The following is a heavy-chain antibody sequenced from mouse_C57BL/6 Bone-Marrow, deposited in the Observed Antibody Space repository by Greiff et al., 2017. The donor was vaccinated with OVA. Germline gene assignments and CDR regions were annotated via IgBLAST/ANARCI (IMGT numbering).Heavy chain of an antibody. Sequence: EVQLQQSGAELVRPGASVKLSCTASGFNIKDDYMHWVKQRPEQGLEWIGWIDPENGDTDYASKFQGKGTITADTSSNTAYLQLSSLTSEDAAVYYCTSRKVRPRFAYWGQGTLVTVSA. J-gene: IGHJ3*01. V-gene: IGHV14-4*01. D-gene: IGHD3-2*02. CDR3: TSRKVRPRFAY. CDR2: IDPENGDT. CDR1: GFNIKDDY.